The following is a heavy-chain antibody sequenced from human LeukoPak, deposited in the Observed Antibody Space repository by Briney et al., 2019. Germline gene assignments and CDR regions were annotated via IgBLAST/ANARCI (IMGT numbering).Heavy chain of an antibody. D-gene: IGHD3-9*01. V-gene: IGHV4-59*01. CDR2: IYYRGST. CDR3: AGRLRYFDWLFRGYMDV. Sequence: SETLSLTCTVSGGSISSYYWSWIRQPPGKGLEWIGYIYYRGSTNYNPSLKSRVTISVDTSKNQFSLKLSSVTAADTAVYYCAGRLRYFDWLFRGYMDVWGKGTTVTISS. J-gene: IGHJ6*03. CDR1: GGSISSYY.